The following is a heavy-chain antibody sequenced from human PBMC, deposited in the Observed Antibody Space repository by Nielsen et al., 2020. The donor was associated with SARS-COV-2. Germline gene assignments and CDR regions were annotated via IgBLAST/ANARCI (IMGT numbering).Heavy chain of an antibody. Sequence: GESLKISCAASGFTFNIYAMAWVRRAPGRGLQWVTGVSASGGSTYYTDSVKGRFSISRDNSKNTLYLQMNSLRAEDTAVYYCCSGWPSDYWGQGTLVTVSS. V-gene: IGHV3-23*01. CDR1: GFTFNIYA. D-gene: IGHD6-19*01. CDR2: VSASGGST. J-gene: IGHJ4*02. CDR3: CSGWPSDY.